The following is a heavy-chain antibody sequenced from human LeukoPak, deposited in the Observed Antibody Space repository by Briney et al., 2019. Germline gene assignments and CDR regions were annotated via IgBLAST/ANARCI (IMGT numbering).Heavy chain of an antibody. Sequence: GGSLRLSCAASGFTFSSYAMHWVRQAPGKGLEWVAVVSHDGSDKFYADCVKGRFTISRDSSKNTLDLQVNSLRAEDTAVYYCARDREDTVRSYFFDFWGQGTLVTVSS. J-gene: IGHJ4*02. CDR2: VSHDGSDK. V-gene: IGHV3-30-3*01. CDR1: GFTFSSYA. D-gene: IGHD1-26*01. CDR3: ARDREDTVRSYFFDF.